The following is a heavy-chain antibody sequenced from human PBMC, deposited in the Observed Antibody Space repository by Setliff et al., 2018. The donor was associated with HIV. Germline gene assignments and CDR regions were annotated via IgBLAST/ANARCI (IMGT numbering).Heavy chain of an antibody. Sequence: SETLSLTCTVSGGSISSGSYYWSWIRQPAGKGLEWIGRIYTSGSTNYNPSLKSRVTISVDTSKNQFSLKLSSVTAADTAVYYCARSRGRWQLVIYYWGQGALVTVSS. V-gene: IGHV4-61*02. CDR2: IYTSGST. CDR1: GGSISSGSYY. D-gene: IGHD6-6*01. CDR3: ARSRGRWQLVIYY. J-gene: IGHJ4*02.